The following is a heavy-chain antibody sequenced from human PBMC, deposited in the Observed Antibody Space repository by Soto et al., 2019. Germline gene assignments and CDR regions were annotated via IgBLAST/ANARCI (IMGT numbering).Heavy chain of an antibody. Sequence: QVQLVQSGAEVKKPGASVKVSCKASGYTFTSYYMHWVRQAPGQGLEWMGIINPSGGSTSYAQKFQGRVTMTRDTSTRTVYMELSSLRSEDTAVYYCARDAFLSGSYRPFHYLVQRTLVTDSA. CDR1: GYTFTSYY. J-gene: IGHJ4*02. CDR2: INPSGGST. CDR3: ARDAFLSGSYRPFHY. D-gene: IGHD1-26*01. V-gene: IGHV1-46*01.